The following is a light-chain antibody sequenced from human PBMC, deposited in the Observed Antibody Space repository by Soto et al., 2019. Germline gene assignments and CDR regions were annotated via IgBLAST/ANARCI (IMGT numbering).Light chain of an antibody. Sequence: DIQFTPPPGTLSGSVVDRVTITCRASQTIGSLLAWYQQKPGKAPKLLIYKASTLKSGVPSRFSGSGSGTEFTLTISSLQPDDFATYYCQHYNSYSEEFGQGTKVDIK. V-gene: IGKV1-5*03. J-gene: IGKJ1*01. CDR2: KAS. CDR1: QTIGSL. CDR3: QHYNSYSEE.